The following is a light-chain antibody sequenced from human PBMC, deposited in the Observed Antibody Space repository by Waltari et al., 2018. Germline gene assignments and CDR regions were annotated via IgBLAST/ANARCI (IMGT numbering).Light chain of an antibody. CDR3: NSRDSSGNHRYV. Sequence: SSELTQDPAVSVALGQTVRITCQGDSLRRYYASWYQQKPGQAPVLVIYGKNNRPSGIPDRFSGSSSGNTASLTITGAQAEDEADYYCNSRDSSGNHRYVFGTGTKVTVL. J-gene: IGLJ1*01. CDR1: SLRRYY. V-gene: IGLV3-19*01. CDR2: GKN.